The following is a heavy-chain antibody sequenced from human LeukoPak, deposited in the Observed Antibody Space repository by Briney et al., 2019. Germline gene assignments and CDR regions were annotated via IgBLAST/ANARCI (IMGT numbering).Heavy chain of an antibody. V-gene: IGHV1-2*02. CDR1: GYTFTGYS. CDR3: AKEGSSGRPIDY. CDR2: INPNSGGT. Sequence: ASVKVSCKASGYTFTGYSMHWVRQAPGQGLEWMGWINPNSGGTNYAQKFQGRVTMTRGTSISTAYMELSSLRAEDTAVYFCAKEGSSGRPIDYWGQGTLVTVSS. J-gene: IGHJ4*02. D-gene: IGHD6-19*01.